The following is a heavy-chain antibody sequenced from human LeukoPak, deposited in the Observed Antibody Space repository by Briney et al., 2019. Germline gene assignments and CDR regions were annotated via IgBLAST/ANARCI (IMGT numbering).Heavy chain of an antibody. CDR1: GGSISSYY. CDR2: ISYTGST. Sequence: SETLSLTCTVSGGSISSYYWSWIRQPPGKGLEWIGYISYTGSTNYNPSLKSRVTISADTSKNQFSLKLSSVTAADTAVYYCARGGDSGTYLRGYYFDYWGQGTLVTVSS. D-gene: IGHD1-26*01. J-gene: IGHJ4*02. CDR3: ARGGDSGTYLRGYYFDY. V-gene: IGHV4-59*08.